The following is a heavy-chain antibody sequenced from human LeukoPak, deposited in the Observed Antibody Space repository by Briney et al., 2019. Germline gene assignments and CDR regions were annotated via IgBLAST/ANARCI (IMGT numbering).Heavy chain of an antibody. V-gene: IGHV4-61*05. CDR3: ARVRRFNGPYNVYFDY. D-gene: IGHD2-8*01. J-gene: IGHJ4*02. Sequence: SETLSLTCTVSHDSISSSRYYWGWIRQPPGKGLEWIGYMQYTGSTNYNPSLKSRVTISLDSSNSQLSLKLKSVTAADTAVYFCARVRRFNGPYNVYFDYWGQGTLVTVSS. CDR2: MQYTGST. CDR1: HDSISSSRYY.